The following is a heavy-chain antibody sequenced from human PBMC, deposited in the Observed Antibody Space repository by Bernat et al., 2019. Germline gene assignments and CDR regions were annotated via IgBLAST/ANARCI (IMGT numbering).Heavy chain of an antibody. V-gene: IGHV3-20*01. CDR1: GFTFDDYG. Sequence: EVQLVESGGGVVRPGGSLRLSCAASGFTFDDYGMSWVRQAPGKGREWVSGINWNGGSTGYTDSVKGRFTISRDNAKNSLYLQMNSLRAEDTALYHCARDKEPGYCSGGSCYVVDYWGQGTLVTVSS. J-gene: IGHJ4*02. D-gene: IGHD2-15*01. CDR3: ARDKEPGYCSGGSCYVVDY. CDR2: INWNGGST.